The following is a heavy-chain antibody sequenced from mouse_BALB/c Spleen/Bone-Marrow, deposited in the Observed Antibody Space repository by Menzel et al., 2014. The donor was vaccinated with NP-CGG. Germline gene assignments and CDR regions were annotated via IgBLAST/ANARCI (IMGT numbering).Heavy chain of an antibody. CDR1: GYSFTGYT. CDR3: ARASMVTRYYAMDY. CDR2: INPYNGGS. V-gene: IGHV1-18*01. Sequence: EVQLQQSGPELVKPGTSMKISCKASGYSFTGYTMNWVKQTLGKNLEWIGLINPYNGGSSYNQKFKGKATLTVDKSSSTAYMELLSLTSEDSAVYYCARASMVTRYYAMDYWGQGTSVTVSS. D-gene: IGHD2-10*02. J-gene: IGHJ4*01.